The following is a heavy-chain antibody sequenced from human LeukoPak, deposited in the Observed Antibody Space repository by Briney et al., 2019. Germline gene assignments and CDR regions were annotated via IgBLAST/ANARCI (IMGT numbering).Heavy chain of an antibody. CDR3: VRTDGIGYYPT. J-gene: IGHJ4*02. CDR2: SYYSGTS. V-gene: IGHV4-39*01. Sequence: SETLSLTCTVSGGSIYNSIYYWGWIRQPPGKGLEWIGSSYYSGTSYYDPSLRSRFTISVDTSKNQFSLRLTSVTAADTAIYYCVRTDGIGYYPTWGQGTLVTVSS. CDR1: GGSIYNSIYY. D-gene: IGHD3-22*01.